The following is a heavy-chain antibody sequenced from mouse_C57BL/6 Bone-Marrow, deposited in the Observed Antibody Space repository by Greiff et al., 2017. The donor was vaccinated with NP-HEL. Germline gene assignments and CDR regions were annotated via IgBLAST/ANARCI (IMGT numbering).Heavy chain of an antibody. V-gene: IGHV1-64*01. CDR2: IHPNSGST. J-gene: IGHJ3*01. Sequence: VQLQQPGAELVKPGASVKLSCKASGYTFTSYWMHWVKQRPGQGLEWIGTIHPNSGSTNYNEKFKSKATLTVDKSSSTAYMQLSSLTSEDSAVYYCARRDYYYGSSSAWFAYWGQGTLVTVTA. D-gene: IGHD1-1*01. CDR1: GYTFTSYW. CDR3: ARRDYYYGSSSAWFAY.